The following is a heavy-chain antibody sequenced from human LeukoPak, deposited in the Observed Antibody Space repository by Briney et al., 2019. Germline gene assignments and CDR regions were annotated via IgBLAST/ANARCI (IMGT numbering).Heavy chain of an antibody. CDR2: INPSGGST. V-gene: IGHV1-46*01. CDR3: ARVRARSVITGKLELGGRIAHNWFDP. CDR1: GYTLTSYY. Sequence: GASVKVSCKASGYTLTSYYMHWVRQAPGQGLEWMGIINPSGGSTSYAQKFQGRVTMTRDMSTSTVYMELSSLRSEDTAVYYCARVRARSVITGKLELGGRIAHNWFDPWGQGTLVTVSS. J-gene: IGHJ5*02. D-gene: IGHD1-7*01.